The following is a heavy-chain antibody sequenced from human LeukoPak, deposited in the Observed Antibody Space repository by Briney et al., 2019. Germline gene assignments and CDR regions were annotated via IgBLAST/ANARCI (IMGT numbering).Heavy chain of an antibody. CDR1: GFTFDDYA. D-gene: IGHD3-22*01. CDR3: AKDWGAYYDSSGFYSGDFDY. CDR2: ISGDGGST. Sequence: GGSLRLSCAASGFTFDDYAMHWVRHAPGKGLEWVSLISGDGGSTYYADSVKGRFTFSRDNSKNSLYLQMNSLRTEDTALYYCAKDWGAYYDSSGFYSGDFDYWGQGTLVTVSS. V-gene: IGHV3-43*02. J-gene: IGHJ4*02.